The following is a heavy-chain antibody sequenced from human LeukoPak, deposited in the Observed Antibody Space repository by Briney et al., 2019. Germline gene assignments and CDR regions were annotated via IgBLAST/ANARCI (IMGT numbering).Heavy chain of an antibody. CDR2: ISIDGNNK. Sequence: PGGSLRLSCAASGFTFSDYVMHWVHQAPGKGLEWVAVISIDGNNKYYGDSVKGRFTISRDNSKNTLYLQINSLRPEDTAVYYCAKDQSQWGQGTLVIVSS. J-gene: IGHJ4*02. V-gene: IGHV3-30*18. CDR3: AKDQSQ. CDR1: GFTFSDYV.